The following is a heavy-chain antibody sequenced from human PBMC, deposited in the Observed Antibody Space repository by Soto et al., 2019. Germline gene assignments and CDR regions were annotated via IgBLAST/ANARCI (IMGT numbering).Heavy chain of an antibody. J-gene: IGHJ4*02. V-gene: IGHV3-33*01. CDR3: ARDPKLLLEYYFDL. CDR1: GFNFSRYG. D-gene: IGHD3-22*01. Sequence: VQLVESGGGVVQPGRSLRLSCAASGFNFSRYGMHWVRQAPGKGLEWVAVIWSDGSYKNYGDSVKGRFTISRDNSKNTLDLVMTSLRAEDTAMYYCARDPKLLLEYYFDLWGQGTLVTVSS. CDR2: IWSDGSYK.